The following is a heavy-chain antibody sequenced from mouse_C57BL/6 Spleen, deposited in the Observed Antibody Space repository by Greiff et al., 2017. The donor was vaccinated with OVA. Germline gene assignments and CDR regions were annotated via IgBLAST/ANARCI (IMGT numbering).Heavy chain of an antibody. V-gene: IGHV1-15*01. CDR3: LAYYSNYVDY. Sequence: VQLQQSGAELVRPGASVTLSCKASGYTFTDYEMHWVKQTPVHGLEWIGAIDPETGGTAYNQKFKGKAILTADKSSSTAYMELRSLTSEDSAVYYCLAYYSNYVDYWGKGTTLTVSS. CDR2: IDPETGGT. D-gene: IGHD2-5*01. CDR1: GYTFTDYE. J-gene: IGHJ2*01.